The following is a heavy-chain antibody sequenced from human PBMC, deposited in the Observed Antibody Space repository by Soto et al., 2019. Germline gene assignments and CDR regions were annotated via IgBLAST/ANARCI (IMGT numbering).Heavy chain of an antibody. CDR3: ARGGRPDF. Sequence: EVQLVESGGGLVQPGGSLRLSCAASGFIFSHSWMSWVRQAPGKGLEWVANIKQDGTDKYYVDSVKGRFTISRDNAKNSVYLQMNSLRAADTAVYYCARGGRPDFWGQGPMVTVSS. D-gene: IGHD3-10*01. CDR1: GFIFSHSW. V-gene: IGHV3-7*01. J-gene: IGHJ3*01. CDR2: IKQDGTDK.